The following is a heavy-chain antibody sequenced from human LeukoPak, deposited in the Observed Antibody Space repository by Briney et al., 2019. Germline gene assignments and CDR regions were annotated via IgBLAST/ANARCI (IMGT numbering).Heavy chain of an antibody. V-gene: IGHV1-8*01. Sequence: GASVKVSCKASGYTFTSYVINWVRQATGQGLEWMGWMNPNSGNTGYAQKFQGRVTMTRNTSISTAYMELSSLRSEDTAVYYCARGRRFTMVRGLKKNPYGMDVWGQGTTVTVSS. D-gene: IGHD3-10*01. J-gene: IGHJ6*02. CDR2: MNPNSGNT. CDR1: GYTFTSYV. CDR3: ARGRRFTMVRGLKKNPYGMDV.